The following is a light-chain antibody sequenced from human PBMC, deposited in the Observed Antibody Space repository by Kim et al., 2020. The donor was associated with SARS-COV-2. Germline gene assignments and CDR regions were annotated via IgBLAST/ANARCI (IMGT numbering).Light chain of an antibody. CDR2: DGS. V-gene: IGLV2-23*01. J-gene: IGLJ3*02. CDR1: SGDVGGYKF. CDR3: CSYAGRTTWV. Sequence: QLVLTQSASVYGSPGQSITISCTGTSGDVGGYKFVSWHQQHPGKPPKLIIFDGSERPSGVSNRFSGSKSGNTASLTISGLQAEDEADYYCCSYAGRTTWVFGGGTQLTVL.